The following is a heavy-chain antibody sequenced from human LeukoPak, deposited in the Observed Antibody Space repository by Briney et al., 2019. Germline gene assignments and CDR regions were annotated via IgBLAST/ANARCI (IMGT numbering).Heavy chain of an antibody. Sequence: GGSLRLSCAASGFTFSSYSMNWVRQAPGKGLEWVSSIGSSSNSIYCTDSVKGRFTISRDNAKNSLYLPMNSLRAEDTALSYCARELPTEAFDYWGQGTLVTGSS. CDR2: IGSSSNSI. V-gene: IGHV3-21*01. CDR3: ARELPTEAFDY. D-gene: IGHD1-26*01. J-gene: IGHJ4*02. CDR1: GFTFSSYS.